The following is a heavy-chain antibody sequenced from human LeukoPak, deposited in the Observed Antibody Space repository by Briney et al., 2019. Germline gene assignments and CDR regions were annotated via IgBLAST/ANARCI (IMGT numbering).Heavy chain of an antibody. CDR1: GYTFTSYY. J-gene: IGHJ6*03. CDR3: ARKGDYYDSSGYWSYYYYYMDV. V-gene: IGHV1-2*02. Sequence: ASVKVSCKASGYTFTSYYMHWVRQAPGQGLEWMGWINPNSGGTNYAQKFQGRVTMTRDTSISTAYMELSRLRSDDTAVYYCARKGDYYDSSGYWSYYYYYMDVWGKGTTVTVSS. D-gene: IGHD3-22*01. CDR2: INPNSGGT.